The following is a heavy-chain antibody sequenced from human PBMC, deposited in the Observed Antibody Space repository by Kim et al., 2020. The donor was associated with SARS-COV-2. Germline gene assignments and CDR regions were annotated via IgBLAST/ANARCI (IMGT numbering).Heavy chain of an antibody. D-gene: IGHD6-19*01. J-gene: IGHJ6*02. CDR2: ISYDGSNK. CDR3: AKDQGQWLVEYYYGMDV. V-gene: IGHV3-30*18. Sequence: GGSMRLSCAASGFTFSSYGMHWVRQAPGKGLEWVAVISYDGSNKYYADSVKGRFTISRDNSKNTLYLQMNSLRAEDTAVYYCAKDQGQWLVEYYYGMDVWGQGTTVTVSS. CDR1: GFTFSSYG.